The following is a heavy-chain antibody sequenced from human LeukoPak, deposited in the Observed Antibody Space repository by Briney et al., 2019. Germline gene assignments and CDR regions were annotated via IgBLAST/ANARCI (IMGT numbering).Heavy chain of an antibody. CDR2: ISGSGGST. D-gene: IGHD3-10*01. CDR3: AKPRVRGVSLGAFDI. J-gene: IGHJ3*02. Sequence: PGGSLRLSCAASGFTFSSYVMSWVRQAPGKGLEWVSAISGSGGSTYYADSVKGRLTISRDNSKNTLYLQMNSLRAEDTAVYYCAKPRVRGVSLGAFDIWGQGTMVTVSS. CDR1: GFTFSSYV. V-gene: IGHV3-23*01.